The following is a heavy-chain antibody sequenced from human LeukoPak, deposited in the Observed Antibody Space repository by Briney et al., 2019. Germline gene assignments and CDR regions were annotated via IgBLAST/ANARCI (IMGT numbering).Heavy chain of an antibody. CDR3: ARDRSVRGVIDY. D-gene: IGHD3-10*01. CDR2: INPNSGGT. V-gene: IGHV1-2*02. CDR1: GYTFTGYY. J-gene: IGHJ4*02. Sequence: EASVKVSCQASGYTFTGYYMHWVRQAPGQGLEWMGWINPNSGGTNYAQKFQGRVTMTRDTSISTAYMELSRLRSDDTAVYYCARDRSVRGVIDYWGQGTLVTVSS.